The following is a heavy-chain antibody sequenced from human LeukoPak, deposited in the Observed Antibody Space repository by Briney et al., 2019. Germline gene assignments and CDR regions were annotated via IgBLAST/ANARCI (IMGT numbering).Heavy chain of an antibody. CDR2: MNPNSGNT. Sequence: ASVKVSCKASGYTFTSYDINWVRQATGQGLEWMGWMNPNSGNTGYAQKFQGRVTMTRNTSISTAYMELSSLRSEDTAVYYCARHHMNVLRFLEWSPSNRLQLDYWGQGTLVTVSS. D-gene: IGHD3-3*01. J-gene: IGHJ4*02. V-gene: IGHV1-8*01. CDR3: ARHHMNVLRFLEWSPSNRLQLDY. CDR1: GYTFTSYD.